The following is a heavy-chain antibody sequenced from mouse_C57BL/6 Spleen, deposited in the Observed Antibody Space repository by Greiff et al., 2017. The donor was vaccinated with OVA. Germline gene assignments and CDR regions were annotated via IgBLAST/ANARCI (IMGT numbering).Heavy chain of an antibody. CDR3: ARGLAPYAMDY. Sequence: EVMLVESGGGLVQPGGSLKLSCAASGFTFSDYYMYWVRQTPEKRLEWVAYISNGGGSTYYPDTVKGRFTISRDNAKNTLYLQMSRLKSEDTAMYYCARGLAPYAMDYWGQGTSVTVSS. J-gene: IGHJ4*01. CDR1: GFTFSDYY. V-gene: IGHV5-12*01. CDR2: ISNGGGST. D-gene: IGHD3-3*01.